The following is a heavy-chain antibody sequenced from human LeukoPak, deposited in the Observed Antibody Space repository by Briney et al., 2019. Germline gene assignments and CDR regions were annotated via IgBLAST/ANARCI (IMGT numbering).Heavy chain of an antibody. CDR3: ARDLKFGGVIVPPGY. J-gene: IGHJ4*02. CDR2: INPNSGGT. Sequence: GASVKVSCKASGYTFTGYYMHWVRQAPGQGHEWMGRINPNSGGTNYAQKFQGRVTMTRDTSISTAYMELSRLRSDDTAVYYCARDLKFGGVIVPPGYWGQGTLVTVSS. D-gene: IGHD3-16*02. V-gene: IGHV1-2*06. CDR1: GYTFTGYY.